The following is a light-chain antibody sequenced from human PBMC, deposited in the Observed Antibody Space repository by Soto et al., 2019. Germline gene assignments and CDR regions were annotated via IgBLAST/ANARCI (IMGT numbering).Light chain of an antibody. V-gene: IGLV2-14*01. CDR3: SSSTSSTTYV. J-gene: IGLJ1*01. CDR1: SSDVGGYDY. Sequence: QSALTQPASVSGSPGQSITISCTGTSSDVGGYDYVSWYQQRPGKAPKLMIYEVSNRPSGVSNRFSGSKSGNTASLTISGLQDEDEADYYCSSSTSSTTYVFGTGTKLTVL. CDR2: EVS.